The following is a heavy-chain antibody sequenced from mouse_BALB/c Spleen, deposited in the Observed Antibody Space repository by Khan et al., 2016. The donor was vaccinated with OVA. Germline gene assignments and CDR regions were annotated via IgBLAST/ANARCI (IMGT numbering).Heavy chain of an antibody. CDR1: GFTFSTYG. CDR2: ISTGGHYT. D-gene: IGHD1-1*01. V-gene: IGHV5-6*01. Sequence: EVQGVESGGDLVKPGGSLKLSCAASGFTFSTYGMSWVRQTPDMRLEWVATISTGGHYTYYPDSVKGRFTISRDNAMNTLYLQMSSLKSEDTAIYYCTRLAYYYNSEGFAYWGQGTLVTVSA. J-gene: IGHJ3*01. CDR3: TRLAYYYNSEGFAY.